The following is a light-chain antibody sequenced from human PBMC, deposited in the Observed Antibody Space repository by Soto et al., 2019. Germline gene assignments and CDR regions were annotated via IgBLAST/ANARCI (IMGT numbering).Light chain of an antibody. CDR3: QQYQSFALT. V-gene: IGKV1-5*03. Sequence: DIQMTQSPSTLSASVGDRVTITCRASQSISNWLAWYQLKPGKAPKRLIYKTSNLESGVPSRFSGSGSGAELSLTISRLQPDDFAIYYCQQYQSFALTFGGGTRLEL. CDR1: QSISNW. CDR2: KTS. J-gene: IGKJ4*01.